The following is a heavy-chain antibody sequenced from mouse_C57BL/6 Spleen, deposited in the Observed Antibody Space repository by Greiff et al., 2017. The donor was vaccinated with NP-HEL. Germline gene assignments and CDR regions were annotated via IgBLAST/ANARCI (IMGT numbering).Heavy chain of an antibody. J-gene: IGHJ1*03. CDR2: IYPGSGNT. D-gene: IGHD1-1*01. Sequence: LMESGPELVKPGASVKISCKASGYTFTDYYINWVKQRPGQGLEWIGWIYPGSGNTKYNEKFKGKATLTVDTSSSTAYMQLSSLTSEDSAVYFWARTLFYYYGSSYEGYFDVWGTGTTVTVSS. CDR3: ARTLFYYYGSSYEGYFDV. V-gene: IGHV1-84*01. CDR1: GYTFTDYY.